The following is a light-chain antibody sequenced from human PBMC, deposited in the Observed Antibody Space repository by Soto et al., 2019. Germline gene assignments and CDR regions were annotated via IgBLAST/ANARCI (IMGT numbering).Light chain of an antibody. V-gene: IGLV2-14*01. Sequence: QSALTQPASVSGSPGQSITISCTGTSSDVGGYNYVSWYQQHPGKAPKLMIYDVSNRPSGVSNRFSGSKSGNTASLTISGLKAEAEADYYCSSYTCSSTVVFGGGTKLTVL. CDR2: DVS. CDR3: SSYTCSSTVV. J-gene: IGLJ2*01. CDR1: SSDVGGYNY.